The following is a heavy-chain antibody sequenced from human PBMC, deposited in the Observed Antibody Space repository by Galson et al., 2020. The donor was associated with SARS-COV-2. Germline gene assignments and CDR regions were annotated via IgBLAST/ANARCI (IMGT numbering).Heavy chain of an antibody. CDR3: ARDEGIRGYNYGRLYYGMDV. J-gene: IGHJ6*02. V-gene: IGHV3-21*01. CDR2: ISTSSSYT. D-gene: IGHD5-18*01. Sequence: NSGGSLRISCAASGFPFSTYSMNWVRLAPGKRLEWVSSISTSSSYTYYVDSVKGRFSISRDNPRNSLYLQMNSLRAEDTAVYYCARDEGIRGYNYGRLYYGMDVWGQGTTVTVSS. CDR1: GFPFSTYS.